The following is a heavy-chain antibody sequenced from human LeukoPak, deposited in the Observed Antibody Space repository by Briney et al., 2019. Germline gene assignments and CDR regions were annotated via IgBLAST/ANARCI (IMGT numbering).Heavy chain of an antibody. CDR1: GFTFSSYS. J-gene: IGHJ2*01. CDR3: ARPYGDQWYFDL. V-gene: IGHV3-21*01. Sequence: GGSLRLSCAASGFTFSSYSMNWVRQAPGKGLEWVSSISSSSSYIYYADSVKGRFTISRDNAKNSLYLQMNSLRAEDTAAYYCARPYGDQWYFDLWGRGTLVTVSS. D-gene: IGHD4-17*01. CDR2: ISSSSSYI.